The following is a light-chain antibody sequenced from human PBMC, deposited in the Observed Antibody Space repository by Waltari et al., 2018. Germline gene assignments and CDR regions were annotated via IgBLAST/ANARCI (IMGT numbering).Light chain of an antibody. CDR1: QSLLHNNGYNF. CDR3: MQALQTPPT. V-gene: IGKV2-28*01. Sequence: DIVMTQSPVSLSVTPGEPASISCSFSQSLLHNNGYNFLDWYLQKPGQSPQLLIYLGSHRASGVPDRFSASGSGTDFTLKISRVEAEDVAVYYCMQALQTPPTFGQGTKVEIK. CDR2: LGS. J-gene: IGKJ1*01.